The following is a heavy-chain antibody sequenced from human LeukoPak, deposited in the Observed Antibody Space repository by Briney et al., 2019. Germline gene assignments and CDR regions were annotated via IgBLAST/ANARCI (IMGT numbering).Heavy chain of an antibody. CDR1: GYTFTSYY. V-gene: IGHV1-46*01. CDR2: INPSGGST. J-gene: IGHJ4*02. CDR3: ARSPLPYAKQYYFDY. Sequence: ASVKVSCKASGYTFTSYYMHWVRQAPGRGLEWMGIINPSGGSTSYAQKFQGRVTMTRDTSTSTVYMELSSLRSEDTAVYYCARSPLPYAKQYYFDYWGQGTLVTVSS. D-gene: IGHD3-16*01.